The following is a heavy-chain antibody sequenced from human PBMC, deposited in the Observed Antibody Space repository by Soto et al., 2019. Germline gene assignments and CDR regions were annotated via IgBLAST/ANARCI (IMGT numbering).Heavy chain of an antibody. CDR3: ARGNINYYYYGMDV. CDR1: GYTFTSYC. J-gene: IGHJ6*02. CDR2: ISAYNGNT. V-gene: IGHV1-18*01. Sequence: ASVKVSCKASGYTFTSYCISWVRQAPGQGLEWMGWISAYNGNTNYAQKLQGRVTMTTDTSTSTAYMELRSLRSDDTAVYYCARGNINYYYYGMDVWGQGTTVTVSS.